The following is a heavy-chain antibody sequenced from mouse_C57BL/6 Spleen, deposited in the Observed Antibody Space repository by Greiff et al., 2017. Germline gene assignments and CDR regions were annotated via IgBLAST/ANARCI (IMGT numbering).Heavy chain of an antibody. V-gene: IGHV1-69*01. CDR2: IDPSDSYT. Sequence: VQLQQPGDELVMPGASVKLSCKASGYTFTSYWMHWVKQRPGQGLEWIGEIDPSDSYTNYNQKFKGKSTLTVDKSSSTAYMQLSSLTSEDSAVYYCARFRDYDGFAYWGQGTLVTVSA. CDR3: ARFRDYDGFAY. J-gene: IGHJ3*01. CDR1: GYTFTSYW. D-gene: IGHD2-4*01.